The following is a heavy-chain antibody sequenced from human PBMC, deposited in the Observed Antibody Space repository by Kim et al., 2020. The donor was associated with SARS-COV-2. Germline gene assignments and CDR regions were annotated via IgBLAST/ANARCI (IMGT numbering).Heavy chain of an antibody. D-gene: IGHD3-16*01. CDR3: ARDLGAALYYYYGMDV. CDR1: GFTFSSYS. J-gene: IGHJ6*02. Sequence: GGSLRLSCAASGFTFSSYSMNWVRQAPGKGLEWVSSISSSSSYIYYADSVKGRFTISRDNAKNSLNLQMNSLRAEDTAVYYCARDLGAALYYYYGMDVWGQGTTVTVSS. CDR2: ISSSSSYI. V-gene: IGHV3-21*01.